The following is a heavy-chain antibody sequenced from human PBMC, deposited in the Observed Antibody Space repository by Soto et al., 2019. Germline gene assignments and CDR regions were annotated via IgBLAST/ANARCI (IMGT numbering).Heavy chain of an antibody. CDR3: AREYYYYYYMDV. J-gene: IGHJ6*03. Sequence: QVQLQQWGAGLLKPSETLSLTCAVYGGSFSGYYWSWIRQPPGKGLEWIGEINHSGSTNYNPSLKSRVTISVDTSKNQFSLKLSSVTAADTAVYYCAREYYYYYYMDVWDKGTTVTVSS. CDR1: GGSFSGYY. CDR2: INHSGST. V-gene: IGHV4-34*01.